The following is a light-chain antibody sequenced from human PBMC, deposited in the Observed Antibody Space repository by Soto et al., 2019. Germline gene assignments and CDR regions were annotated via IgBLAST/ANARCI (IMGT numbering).Light chain of an antibody. Sequence: EIVMTQSPVTLSVSPGERATLSCRASQSVNNNLAWYQQKPGQAPRLLIFGASTRATGIPDRFGGSGSGTEFTLTISSLQPEDFATYYCQQSYSTPLTFGGGTKVEI. V-gene: IGKV3-15*01. J-gene: IGKJ4*01. CDR1: QSVNNN. CDR3: QQSYSTPLT. CDR2: GAS.